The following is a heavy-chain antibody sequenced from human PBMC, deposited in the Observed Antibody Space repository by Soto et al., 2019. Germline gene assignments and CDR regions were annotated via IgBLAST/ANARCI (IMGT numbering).Heavy chain of an antibody. Sequence: GASVKVSCKASGYTFTYRYLHWVRQAPGQALEWMGWITPFNGNTNYAQKFKDRVTITRDRSMSTAYMELSSLRSEDTAMYYCASLYYDFWSGFRPNSNDAFDIWGQGTMVTVSS. CDR2: ITPFNGNT. CDR3: ASLYYDFWSGFRPNSNDAFDI. J-gene: IGHJ3*02. CDR1: GYTFTYRY. D-gene: IGHD3-3*01. V-gene: IGHV1-45*02.